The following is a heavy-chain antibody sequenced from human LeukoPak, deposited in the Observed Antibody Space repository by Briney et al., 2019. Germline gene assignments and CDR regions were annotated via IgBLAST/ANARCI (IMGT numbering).Heavy chain of an antibody. CDR1: GFTFSSYA. CDR3: AKLGYCSSTSCYLAYYYGMDV. CDR2: ISGSGGST. Sequence: GGSLRLSCAASGFTFSSYAMSWVRQAPGKGLEWVSAISGSGGSTYYADSVRGRFTISRGNSKNMLYLQMNSLRAEDTAVYFCAKLGYCSSTSCYLAYYYGMDVWGQGTTVTVSS. V-gene: IGHV3-23*01. D-gene: IGHD2-2*01. J-gene: IGHJ6*02.